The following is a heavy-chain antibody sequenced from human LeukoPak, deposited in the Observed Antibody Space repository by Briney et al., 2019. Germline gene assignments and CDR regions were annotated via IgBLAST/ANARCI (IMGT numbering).Heavy chain of an antibody. CDR1: GGSISSYY. Sequence: SETLSLTCTVSGGSISSYYWSWIRQPPGKGLEWIGYIYYSGSTNYNPSLKSRVTISVDTSKNQFSLKLSSVTAADTAVYYCARGLTSGIYYFGYWGQGTLVTVSS. V-gene: IGHV4-59*01. J-gene: IGHJ4*02. CDR3: ARGLTSGIYYFGY. CDR2: IYYSGST. D-gene: IGHD1-26*01.